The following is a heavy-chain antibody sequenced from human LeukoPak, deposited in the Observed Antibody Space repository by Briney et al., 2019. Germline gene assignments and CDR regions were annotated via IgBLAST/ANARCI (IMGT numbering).Heavy chain of an antibody. V-gene: IGHV3-74*01. Sequence: GGSLRLSCAASGFTFSSYWMHWVRQAPGKGLVWVSRISSDGSSTSYADSVKGRFTISRDNAKNTLYLQMNSLRAEDTAVYYCAREGGSWTAWFDPWGQGTLVTVSS. D-gene: IGHD2-15*01. CDR2: ISSDGSST. CDR1: GFTFSSYW. J-gene: IGHJ5*02. CDR3: AREGGSWTAWFDP.